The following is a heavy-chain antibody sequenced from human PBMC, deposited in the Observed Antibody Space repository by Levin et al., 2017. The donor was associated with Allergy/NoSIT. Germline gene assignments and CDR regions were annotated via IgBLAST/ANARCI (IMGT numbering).Heavy chain of an antibody. V-gene: IGHV3-7*04. J-gene: IGHJ6*03. D-gene: IGHD3-10*01. Sequence: GGSLRLSCAASGFRFRYYWMTWVRQAPGKALEWVATIKEDGSEKYYVDSVKGRFTLSRDNAKNSLSLQMNSLRAEDTAVYYCARDKGSAYYMDVWGKGTTVTVSS. CDR3: ARDKGSAYYMDV. CDR1: GFRFRYYW. CDR2: IKEDGSEK.